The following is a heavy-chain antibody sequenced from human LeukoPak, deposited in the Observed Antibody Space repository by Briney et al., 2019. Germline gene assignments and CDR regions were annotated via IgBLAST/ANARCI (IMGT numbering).Heavy chain of an antibody. J-gene: IGHJ5*02. V-gene: IGHV3-30*03. CDR1: GFTFRSYG. D-gene: IGHD2-2*01. Sequence: PGGSLRLSCAPSGFTFRSYGMHWVRQAPGKGLEWVAVISYDGSNKYYADSVKGRFTISRDNSKNTLYLQMNSLRAEDTAVYYCARDATVVPAALNWFDPWGQGTLVTVSS. CDR2: ISYDGSNK. CDR3: ARDATVVPAALNWFDP.